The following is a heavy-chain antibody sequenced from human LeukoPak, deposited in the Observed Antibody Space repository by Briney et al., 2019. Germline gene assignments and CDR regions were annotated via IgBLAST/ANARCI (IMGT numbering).Heavy chain of an antibody. CDR3: ASSKVWQWPVDY. CDR1: GGSFSGYY. J-gene: IGHJ4*02. D-gene: IGHD6-19*01. V-gene: IGHV4-34*01. Sequence: SETLSLTCAVHGGSFSGYYWSWIRQPPGKGLEWIGEINHSGSTNYNPSLKSRVTISVDTSKNQFSLKLSSVTAEDTAVYYCASSKVWQWPVDYWGQGTLVTVSS. CDR2: INHSGST.